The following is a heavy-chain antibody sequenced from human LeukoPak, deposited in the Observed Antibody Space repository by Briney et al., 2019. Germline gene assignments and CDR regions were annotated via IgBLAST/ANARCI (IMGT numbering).Heavy chain of an antibody. CDR2: ISWNSGSI. J-gene: IGHJ4*02. V-gene: IGHV3-9*01. D-gene: IGHD3-16*02. Sequence: PGGSLRLSCAASGFTFDDYAMHWVRQAPGNGLEWVSGISWNSGSIGYADSVKGRFTISRDNAKNSLYLQMNSLRAEDTALYYCAKVAWDYVWGSYREYYFDYWGQGTLVTVSS. CDR1: GFTFDDYA. CDR3: AKVAWDYVWGSYREYYFDY.